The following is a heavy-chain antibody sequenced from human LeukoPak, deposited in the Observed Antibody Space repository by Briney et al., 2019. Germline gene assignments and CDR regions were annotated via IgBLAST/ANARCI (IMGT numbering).Heavy chain of an antibody. CDR3: ARGLVLRLGELSFDY. D-gene: IGHD3-16*02. Sequence: GGSLRLSCAASGFTFSSYAMSWVRQAPGKGLEWVSVIYSGGSTYYADSVKGRFTISRDNSKNTLYLQMNSLRAEDTAVYYCARGLVLRLGELSFDYWGQGTLVTVSS. V-gene: IGHV3-53*01. CDR2: IYSGGST. CDR1: GFTFSSYA. J-gene: IGHJ4*02.